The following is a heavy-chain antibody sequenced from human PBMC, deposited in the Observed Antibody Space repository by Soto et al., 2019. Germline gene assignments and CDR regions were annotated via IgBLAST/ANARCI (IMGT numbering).Heavy chain of an antibody. J-gene: IGHJ6*03. CDR2: IYPSGAT. D-gene: IGHD3-3*01. CDR3: ARAIFSSVLYIDL. Sequence: QVQLQESGSGLVKPSQTLSLSCDVSGASITTSGNTWTWVLQPPGKGLEWVGYIYPSGATYYNPSLKTRVTISMERSKNRFSLNVNSATAADTAVYYTARAIFSSVLYIDLWGQGTTITVSS. V-gene: IGHV4-30-2*01. CDR1: GASITTSGNT.